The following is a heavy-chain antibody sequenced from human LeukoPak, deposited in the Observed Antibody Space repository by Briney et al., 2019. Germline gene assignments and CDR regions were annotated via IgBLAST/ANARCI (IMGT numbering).Heavy chain of an antibody. CDR2: ISYGGAT. CDR1: GGSISSYY. CDR3: ARHGGTLDYFDY. Sequence: PSETLSLTCTVSGGSISSYYWSWIRQPPGKGLEWIGYISYGGATSYNASLKRRVTISVDSPKNRFSLRLSSLTAADTALYYCARHGGTLDYFDYWGPGSLVTVSS. J-gene: IGHJ4*02. V-gene: IGHV4-59*08. D-gene: IGHD3-16*01.